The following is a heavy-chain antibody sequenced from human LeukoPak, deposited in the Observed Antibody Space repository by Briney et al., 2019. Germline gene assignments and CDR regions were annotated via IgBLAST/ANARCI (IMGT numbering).Heavy chain of an antibody. Sequence: PGGSLRLSCAASGFTFSSYGMHWVRQAPGKGLEWVAVISYDGSNKYYADSVKGRFTISRDNSKNTLYLQMNSLRAEDTAVYYCAKASLNWGFGYWGQGTLVTVSS. CDR2: ISYDGSNK. CDR3: AKASLNWGFGY. CDR1: GFTFSSYG. V-gene: IGHV3-30*18. D-gene: IGHD7-27*01. J-gene: IGHJ4*02.